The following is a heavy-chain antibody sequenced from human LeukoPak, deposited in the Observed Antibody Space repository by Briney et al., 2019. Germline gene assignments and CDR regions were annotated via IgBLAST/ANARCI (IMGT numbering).Heavy chain of an antibody. CDR3: TREEGGTTVDY. D-gene: IGHD1-1*01. CDR1: GYSISNGYF. CDR2: ISHSGTT. J-gene: IGHJ4*02. V-gene: IGHV4-38-2*02. Sequence: SETLSLTCTVSGYSISNGYFWGWIRQPPGKGLEWIGSISHSGTTYYNPSLKSRITISQDTSKNQFSLKVNSVTAADTAAYYCTREEGGTTVDYWGQGTLVTVSS.